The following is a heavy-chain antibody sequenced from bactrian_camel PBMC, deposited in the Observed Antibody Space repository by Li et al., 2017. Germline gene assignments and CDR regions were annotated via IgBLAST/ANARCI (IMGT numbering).Heavy chain of an antibody. CDR1: TGTFTSAR. J-gene: IGHJ4*01. Sequence: HVQLVESGGGSVQAGGSLRLSRAARTGTFTSARMGWIRQVSGQEREGVASIDADGETSYADSVKGRFTVSRDSGKNSVYLQMDGLKLEDTAMYYCAADFGPYCSGPYLARRANFEGQGTQVTVS. D-gene: IGHD2*01. CDR2: IDADGET. V-gene: IGHV3S9*01.